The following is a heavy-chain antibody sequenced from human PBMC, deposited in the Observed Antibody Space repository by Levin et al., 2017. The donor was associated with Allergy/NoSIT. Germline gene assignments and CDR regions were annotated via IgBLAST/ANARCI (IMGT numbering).Heavy chain of an antibody. CDR1: GFIFNTFG. Sequence: GGSLRLSCAASGFIFNTFGMTWVHQAPGKGLEWVSSISASGSGTYYADSVNGRFTISRDNSKDTLFLQMNSLGAEDTATYYCAKGMGDGSYVELDYWGQGTLVTVSS. CDR2: ISASGSGT. CDR3: AKGMGDGSYVELDY. J-gene: IGHJ4*02. D-gene: IGHD1-26*01. V-gene: IGHV3-23*01.